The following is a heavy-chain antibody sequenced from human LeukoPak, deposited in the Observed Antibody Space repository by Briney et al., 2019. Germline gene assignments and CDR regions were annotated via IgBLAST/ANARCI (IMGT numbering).Heavy chain of an antibody. J-gene: IGHJ3*02. V-gene: IGHV1-24*01. CDR1: GYTLTELS. CDR3: ATGRYCTNGVCYKDAFDI. Sequence: ASVKVSCKVSGYTLTELSMHWARRAPGKGLEWMGGFDPEDGETIYAQKFQGRVTMTEDTSTDTAYMELSSLRSEDTAVYYCATGRYCTNGVCYKDAFDIWSQGTMVTVSS. CDR2: FDPEDGET. D-gene: IGHD2-8*01.